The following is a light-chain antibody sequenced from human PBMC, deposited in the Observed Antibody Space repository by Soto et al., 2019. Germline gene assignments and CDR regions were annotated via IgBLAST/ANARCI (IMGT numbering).Light chain of an antibody. CDR3: QQSYSPPWT. V-gene: IGKV1-5*01. CDR2: DAS. Sequence: DIQMTQSPSTLSASVGDRVTITFLASQSISNWLAWYQQKQGKAPKRLIYDASSLESGVPSRFSGSGSGKDFTLTISSLQPEDFATYYCQQSYSPPWTFGQGTIV. CDR1: QSISNW. J-gene: IGKJ1*01.